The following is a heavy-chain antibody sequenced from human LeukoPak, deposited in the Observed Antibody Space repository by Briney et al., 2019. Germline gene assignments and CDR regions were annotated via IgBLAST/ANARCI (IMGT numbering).Heavy chain of an antibody. J-gene: IGHJ4*02. CDR2: IYSGGRT. CDR1: GFTVSSNY. D-gene: IGHD4-23*01. Sequence: PGGSLRLSCTASGFTVSSNYMSWVRQAPGKGLEWVSVIYSGGRTYYADSVKGRFTISRDNSKNTLYLQMNSLRAEDTAVYYCARALDYGGNSEPFDYWGQGTLVTVSS. V-gene: IGHV3-53*01. CDR3: ARALDYGGNSEPFDY.